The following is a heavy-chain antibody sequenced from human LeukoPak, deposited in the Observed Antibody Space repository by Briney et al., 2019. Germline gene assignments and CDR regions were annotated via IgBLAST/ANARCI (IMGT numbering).Heavy chain of an antibody. CDR3: SRYSGSQGWFDP. CDR1: GYSISSSNW. V-gene: IGHV4-28*01. J-gene: IGHJ5*02. Sequence: SETLSLTCAVSGYSISSSNWWGWIRQPPGKGLEWIGYIDYSGTTYYSPSLKSRVTMSVDTPKNQFSLKLHSVSAVDTAVYYCSRYSGSQGWFDPWGQGTLVTVSS. D-gene: IGHD1-26*01. CDR2: IDYSGTT.